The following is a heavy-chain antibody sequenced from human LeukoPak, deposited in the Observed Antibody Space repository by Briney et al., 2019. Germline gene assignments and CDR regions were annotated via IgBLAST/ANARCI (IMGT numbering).Heavy chain of an antibody. CDR2: INHSGST. CDR1: GGSFSGYY. V-gene: IGHV4-34*01. CDR3: ARGQRDDSSGYYYYLAY. D-gene: IGHD3-22*01. Sequence: PSETLSLTCAVYGGSFSGYYWGWIRQPPGKGLEWIGEINHSGSTNYNPSLKSRVTISVDTSKNQFSLKLSSVTAADTAVYYCARGQRDDSSGYYYYLAYWGQGTLVTVSS. J-gene: IGHJ4*02.